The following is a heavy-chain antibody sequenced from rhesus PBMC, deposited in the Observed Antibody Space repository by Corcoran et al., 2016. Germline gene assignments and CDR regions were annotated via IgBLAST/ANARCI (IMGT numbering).Heavy chain of an antibody. Sequence: QVKLQQWGEGLVKPSETLSLTCAVYGGSISGYYWSWIRQPPGKGLEWIGNIDGRGATTNYNPSPKNRVTISKDTSKNQFSLKLSSVTAADTAVYYCARAGGSGWSLDYWGQGVLVTVSS. CDR2: IDGRGATT. J-gene: IGHJ4*01. V-gene: IGHV4-73*01. D-gene: IGHD6S26*01. CDR3: ARAGGSGWSLDY. CDR1: GGSISGYY.